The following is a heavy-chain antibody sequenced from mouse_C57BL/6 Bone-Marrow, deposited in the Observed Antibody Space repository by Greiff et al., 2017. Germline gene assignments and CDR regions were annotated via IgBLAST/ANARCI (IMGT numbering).Heavy chain of an antibody. CDR3: ARTYGSRYAMDY. J-gene: IGHJ4*01. CDR2: ISSGSSTI. CDR1: GFTFSDYG. V-gene: IGHV5-17*01. Sequence: EVKLVESGGGLVKPGGSLKLSCAASGFTFSDYGMHWVRQAPEKGLEWVAYISSGSSTIYYADTVKGRFTISRDNAKNTLFLQMTSLRSEDTAMYYCARTYGSRYAMDYWGQGTSVTVSS. D-gene: IGHD1-1*01.